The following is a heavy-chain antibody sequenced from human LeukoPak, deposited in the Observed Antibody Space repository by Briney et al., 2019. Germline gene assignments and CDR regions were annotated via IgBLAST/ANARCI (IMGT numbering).Heavy chain of an antibody. D-gene: IGHD6-19*01. J-gene: IGHJ4*02. CDR1: GGSISSSSYS. CDR3: THLSSGWTFAY. CDR2: IYYSGST. V-gene: IGHV4-39*01. Sequence: SETLSLTCTVSGGSISSSSYSWGWIRQPPGKGLEWIGSIYYSGSTNYNPSLKSRVTISVDTSANQFSLRLSSVTAADTAVYYCTHLSSGWTFAYWGQGTLVTVSS.